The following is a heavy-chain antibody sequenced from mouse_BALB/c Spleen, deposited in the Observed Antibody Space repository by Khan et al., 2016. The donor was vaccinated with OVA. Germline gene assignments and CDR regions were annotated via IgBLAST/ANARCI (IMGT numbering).Heavy chain of an antibody. CDR2: IDPYYGGI. CDR3: ARSTWYFDV. Sequence: EVQLQESGPELEKPGASVKISCKASGYSFTGYNMNWVKQSTGKSLEWIGNIDPYYGGISYNKKFKGKATLTVDKSSSTAYMQLKSLTSEDSAVYYCARSTWYFDVWGAGTTVTVSS. J-gene: IGHJ1*01. CDR1: GYSFTGYN. V-gene: IGHV1-39*01.